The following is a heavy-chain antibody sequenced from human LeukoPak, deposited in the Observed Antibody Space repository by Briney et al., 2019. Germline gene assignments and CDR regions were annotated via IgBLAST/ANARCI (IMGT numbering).Heavy chain of an antibody. Sequence: KPSETLSLTCTVSGGSISSYYWSWIRQPPGKGLEWIGYIYYSGSTNYNPSLKSRVTISVDTSKNQFSLKLSSVAAADTAVYYCARGYSSSWSHYFDYWGQGTLVTVSS. V-gene: IGHV4-59*01. CDR1: GGSISSYY. CDR2: IYYSGST. J-gene: IGHJ4*02. D-gene: IGHD6-13*01. CDR3: ARGYSSSWSHYFDY.